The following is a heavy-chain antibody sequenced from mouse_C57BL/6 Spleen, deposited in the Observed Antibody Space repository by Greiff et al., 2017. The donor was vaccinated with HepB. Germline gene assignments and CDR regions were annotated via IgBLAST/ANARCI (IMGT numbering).Heavy chain of an antibody. CDR3: ARSGGWLLRYAMDY. D-gene: IGHD2-3*01. J-gene: IGHJ4*01. V-gene: IGHV1-18*01. CDR1: GYTFTDYN. Sequence: VQLQQSGPELVKPGASVKIPCKASGYTFTDYNMDWVKQSHGKSLEWIGDINPNNGGTIYNQKFKGKATLTVDKSSSTAYMELRSLTSEDTAVYYCARSGGWLLRYAMDYWGQGTSVTVSS. CDR2: INPNNGGT.